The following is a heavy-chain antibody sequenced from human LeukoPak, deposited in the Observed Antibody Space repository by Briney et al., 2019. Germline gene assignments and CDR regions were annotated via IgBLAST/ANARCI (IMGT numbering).Heavy chain of an antibody. CDR1: GFTFSSYW. J-gene: IGHJ6*02. V-gene: IGHV3-7*01. CDR3: ARDLGIAVAGTTYYYGMDV. CDR2: IKEDGSEK. D-gene: IGHD6-19*01. Sequence: PGGSLRLSCAASGFTFSSYWMSWVRQAPGKGLEWVANIKEDGSEKNYVDSVKGRFTISRDNAKNSLHLQMNSLRAEDTAVYYCARDLGIAVAGTTYYYGMDVWGQGTTVTVPS.